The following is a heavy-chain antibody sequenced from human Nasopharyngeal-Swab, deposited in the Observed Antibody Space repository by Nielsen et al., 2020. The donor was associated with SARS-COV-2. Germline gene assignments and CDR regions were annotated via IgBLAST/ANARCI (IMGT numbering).Heavy chain of an antibody. Sequence: VRQAPGKGLEWVANIKQDGSEKYYADSVKGRFTISRDNSKNTLYLQMNSLRAEDTAVYYCAKAALIGNYFYYYYYMDVWGKGTTVTVSS. CDR3: AKAALIGNYFYYYYYMDV. D-gene: IGHD1-26*01. V-gene: IGHV3-7*01. J-gene: IGHJ6*03. CDR2: IKQDGSEK.